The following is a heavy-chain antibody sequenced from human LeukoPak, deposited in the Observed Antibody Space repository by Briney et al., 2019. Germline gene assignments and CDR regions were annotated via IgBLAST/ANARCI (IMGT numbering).Heavy chain of an antibody. CDR2: ISSRSSTI. Sequence: GGSLRLSCAASGFIFSNYSMNWVRQAPGKGLEWVSYISSRSSTIYYADSVKGRFTISRDNAKNSLYLQMNSLRAEDTAVYYCARDVVPHYYDSSGSPGYWGQGTLVTVSS. J-gene: IGHJ4*02. D-gene: IGHD3-22*01. V-gene: IGHV3-48*04. CDR3: ARDVVPHYYDSSGSPGY. CDR1: GFIFSNYS.